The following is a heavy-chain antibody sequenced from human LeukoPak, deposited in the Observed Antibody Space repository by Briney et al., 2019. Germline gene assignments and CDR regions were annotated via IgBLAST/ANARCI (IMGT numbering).Heavy chain of an antibody. D-gene: IGHD6-19*01. CDR3: ARDRKLSSGWSEFDY. J-gene: IGHJ4*02. Sequence: ASVKVSCKASGYTFTSYDMHWVRQAPGQGLEWMGIINPSGGSTSYAQKFQGRVTMTRDTSTSTVYMELSSLRSEDTAVYYCARDRKLSSGWSEFDYWGQGTLVTVSS. V-gene: IGHV1-46*01. CDR1: GYTFTSYD. CDR2: INPSGGST.